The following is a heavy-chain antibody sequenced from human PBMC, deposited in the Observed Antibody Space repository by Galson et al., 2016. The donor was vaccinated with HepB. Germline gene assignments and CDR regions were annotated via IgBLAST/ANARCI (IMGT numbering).Heavy chain of an antibody. Sequence: SLRLSCAASGFPFSTYWMSWVRQAPGKGLEWVANIKKDGSEKYYVDSVKGRFTISRDNARNSMYLQMNSLKVEDTAVYYCFAGDHGMDVWGQGTTVTVSS. J-gene: IGHJ6*02. CDR2: IKKDGSEK. CDR1: GFPFSTYW. D-gene: IGHD4-17*01. CDR3: FAGDHGMDV. V-gene: IGHV3-7*01.